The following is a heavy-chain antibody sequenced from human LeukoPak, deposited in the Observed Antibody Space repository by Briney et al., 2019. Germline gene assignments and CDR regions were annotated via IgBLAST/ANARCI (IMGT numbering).Heavy chain of an antibody. Sequence: GGSLRLSCAASGFTFSDYYMSWIRQAPGKGLEWVSYISSSGSTIYYADSVKGRFTISRDNGKSSLYLQLNSLRTEDTAVYYCTTALYDWNDVNYWGQGTLVTVSS. CDR1: GFTFSDYY. V-gene: IGHV3-11*01. CDR2: ISSSGSTI. D-gene: IGHD1-1*01. J-gene: IGHJ4*02. CDR3: TTALYDWNDVNY.